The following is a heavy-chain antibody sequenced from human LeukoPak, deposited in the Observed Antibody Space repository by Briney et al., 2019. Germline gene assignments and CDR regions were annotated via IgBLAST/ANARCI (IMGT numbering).Heavy chain of an antibody. D-gene: IGHD2-15*01. V-gene: IGHV3-33*06. CDR1: GFPFSGSG. Sequence: WGSLRLSCAASGFPFSGSGMHWVRQAPGKGLEWVAVIWYDGSHQYYADSVKGRFTISRDNSKNTLDLQMNSLRVEDTAVYFCAKDKDTPATAQPQRGYFESWGQGTLVTVSS. CDR2: IWYDGSHQ. J-gene: IGHJ4*02. CDR3: AKDKDTPATAQPQRGYFES.